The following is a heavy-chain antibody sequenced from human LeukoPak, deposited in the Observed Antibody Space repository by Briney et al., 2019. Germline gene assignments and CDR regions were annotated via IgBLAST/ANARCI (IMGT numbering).Heavy chain of an antibody. CDR3: ARGSYYPNWFDP. D-gene: IGHD3-10*01. CDR2: IYHSGST. Sequence: PSETLSLTRTISGYSISSGYYWGWIRQPPGKGLEWIGSIYHSGSTYYNPSLKSRVTISVDTSKNQFSLKLSSVTAADTAVYYCARGSYYPNWFDPWGQGTLVTVSS. V-gene: IGHV4-38-2*02. J-gene: IGHJ5*02. CDR1: GYSISSGYY.